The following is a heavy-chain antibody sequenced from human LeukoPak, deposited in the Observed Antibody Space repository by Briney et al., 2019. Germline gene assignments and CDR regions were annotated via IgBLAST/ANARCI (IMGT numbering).Heavy chain of an antibody. J-gene: IGHJ4*02. Sequence: AGGSLRLSCAASGFTFSSYGMHWVRQAPGKGLEWVAVIWYDGSNKYYADSVKGRFTISRDNSKNTLYLQMNSLRAEDTAVYYCARVRVVAATAPLDYWGQGTLVTVSS. D-gene: IGHD2-15*01. V-gene: IGHV3-33*01. CDR2: IWYDGSNK. CDR3: ARVRVVAATAPLDY. CDR1: GFTFSSYG.